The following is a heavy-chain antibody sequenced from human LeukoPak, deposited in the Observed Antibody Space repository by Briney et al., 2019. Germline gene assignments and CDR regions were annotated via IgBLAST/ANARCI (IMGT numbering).Heavy chain of an antibody. Sequence: ASVKVSCKASGYTFTGYYMHWVRQAPGQGLEWMGWIKPNSGGTNYTQKFQGWVTMTRDTSISTAYMELSRLRSDDTAVYYCARSYCSSTSRYGYFDYWGQGTLVTVSS. CDR3: ARSYCSSTSRYGYFDY. V-gene: IGHV1-2*04. D-gene: IGHD2-2*01. J-gene: IGHJ4*02. CDR1: GYTFTGYY. CDR2: IKPNSGGT.